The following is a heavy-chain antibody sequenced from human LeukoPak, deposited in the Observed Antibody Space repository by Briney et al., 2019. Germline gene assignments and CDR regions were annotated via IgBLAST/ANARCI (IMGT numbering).Heavy chain of an antibody. J-gene: IGHJ3*02. V-gene: IGHV1-8*02. Sequence: ASVKVSCKASGGTFSSYAISWVRQATGQGLEWMGWMNPNSGNTGYAQKFQGRVTMTRNTSISTAYMELSSLRSEDTAVYYCARRPLVVARRAFDIWGQGTMVTVSS. D-gene: IGHD3-22*01. CDR1: GGTFSSYA. CDR3: ARRPLVVARRAFDI. CDR2: MNPNSGNT.